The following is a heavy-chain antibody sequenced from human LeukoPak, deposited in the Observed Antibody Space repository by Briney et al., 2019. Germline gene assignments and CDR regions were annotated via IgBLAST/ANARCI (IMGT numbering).Heavy chain of an antibody. CDR1: GGSISSSSYY. J-gene: IGHJ4*02. CDR3: AYCSSTSCYAATPMPAY. CDR2: IYYSGST. D-gene: IGHD2-2*01. Sequence: SETLSLTCTVSGGSISSSSYYWGWIRQPPGKGLEWIGSIYYSGSTNYNPSLKSRVTISVDTSKNQFSLKLSSVTAADTAVYYCAYCSSTSCYAATPMPAYWGQGTLVTVSS. V-gene: IGHV4-39*07.